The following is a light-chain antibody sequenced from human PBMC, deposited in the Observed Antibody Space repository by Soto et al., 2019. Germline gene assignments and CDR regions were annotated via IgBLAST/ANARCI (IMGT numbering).Light chain of an antibody. V-gene: IGKV3-11*01. Sequence: EILLTQSPATLSVSPGETATLSCRASQNVLSDLAWYKQKPGQAPRLLVYDASTRATGIPARFSGSGSGTDYTLSISSLEAEDFAVYYCQHRDNWSYIFGQGTKLEMK. CDR2: DAS. CDR1: QNVLSD. CDR3: QHRDNWSYI. J-gene: IGKJ2*01.